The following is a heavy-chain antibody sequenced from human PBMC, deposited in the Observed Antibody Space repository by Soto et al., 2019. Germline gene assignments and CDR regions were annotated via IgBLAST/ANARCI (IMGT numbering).Heavy chain of an antibody. CDR3: TRGASYCSGGSCYDLNYYYYYYMDV. J-gene: IGHJ6*03. V-gene: IGHV3-49*03. Sequence: GGSLRLSCTASGFTFGDYAMSWFRQAPGKGLEWVGFIRSKAYGGTTEYAASVKGRFTISRDDSKSIAYLQMNSLKTEDTAVYYCTRGASYCSGGSCYDLNYYYYYYMDVWGKGTTVTVSS. D-gene: IGHD2-15*01. CDR1: GFTFGDYA. CDR2: IRSKAYGGTT.